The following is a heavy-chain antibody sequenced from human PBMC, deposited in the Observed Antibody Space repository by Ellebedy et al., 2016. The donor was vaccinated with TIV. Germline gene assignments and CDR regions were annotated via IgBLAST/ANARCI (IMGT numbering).Heavy chain of an antibody. CDR1: GFTFDDYG. CDR3: ARGLGSGYAFDI. D-gene: IGHD3-22*01. J-gene: IGHJ3*02. CDR2: INWNGGST. Sequence: GESLKISXAASGFTFDDYGMSWVRQAPGKGLEWVSGINWNGGSTGYADSVKGRFTISRDNAKNSLYLQMNSLRAEDTALYYCARGLGSGYAFDIWGQGTMVTVSS. V-gene: IGHV3-20*04.